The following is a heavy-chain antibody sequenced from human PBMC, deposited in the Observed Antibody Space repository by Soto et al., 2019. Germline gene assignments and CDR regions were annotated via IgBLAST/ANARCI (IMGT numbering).Heavy chain of an antibody. Sequence: PGESLKISCKGSGYSFTSYWIGWVRQMPGKGLEWMGIIYPGDSDTRYSPSFQGQVTISADKSISTAYLQWSSLKASDTAMYYCARHAQTYYYGSGSSLGVTGYWGQGTLVTVSS. V-gene: IGHV5-51*01. CDR2: IYPGDSDT. CDR1: GYSFTSYW. D-gene: IGHD3-10*01. J-gene: IGHJ4*02. CDR3: ARHAQTYYYGSGSSLGVTGY.